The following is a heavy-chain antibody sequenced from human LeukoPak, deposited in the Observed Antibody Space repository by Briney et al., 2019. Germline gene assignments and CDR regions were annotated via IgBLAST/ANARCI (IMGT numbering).Heavy chain of an antibody. CDR2: IYHSGST. Sequence: SETLSLTCTVSGYSISSGYYWGWIRQPPGKGLEWIGSIYHSGSTYYNPSLKSRVTISVDTSNKQVSLKVSSVTAADTAVYYCARGGYYYMDVWGEGTTVTVSS. CDR3: ARGGYYYMDV. V-gene: IGHV4-38-2*02. CDR1: GYSISSGYY. J-gene: IGHJ6*03.